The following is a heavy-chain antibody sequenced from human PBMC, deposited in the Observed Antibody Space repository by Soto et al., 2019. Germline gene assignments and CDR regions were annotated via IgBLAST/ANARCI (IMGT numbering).Heavy chain of an antibody. V-gene: IGHV3-23*01. CDR2: ISDDGDST. D-gene: IGHD3-22*01. CDR3: ARSPLGYYDSSGYPELWFDY. CDR1: RFTFSSYG. J-gene: IGHJ4*02. Sequence: GSLRLSCAVSRFTFSSYGMNWVRQAPGKGLEWVSSISDDGDSTYYADSVKGRFTISRDNSKNTLHLQMNSLRAEDTAVYYCARSPLGYYDSSGYPELWFDYWGQGTLVTVSS.